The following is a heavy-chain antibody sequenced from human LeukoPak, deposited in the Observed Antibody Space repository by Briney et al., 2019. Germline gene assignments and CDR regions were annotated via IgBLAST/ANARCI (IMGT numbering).Heavy chain of an antibody. CDR1: GFTFSSYA. Sequence: GGSLRLSCAASGFTFSSYAMSWVRQAPGKGLEWASAISGSGGSTYYADSVKGRFTISRDNSKNTLYLQMNSLRAEDTAVYYCAKAFPYCSGGSCYSGGFDYWGQGTLVTVSS. D-gene: IGHD2-15*01. CDR2: ISGSGGST. CDR3: AKAFPYCSGGSCYSGGFDY. V-gene: IGHV3-23*01. J-gene: IGHJ4*02.